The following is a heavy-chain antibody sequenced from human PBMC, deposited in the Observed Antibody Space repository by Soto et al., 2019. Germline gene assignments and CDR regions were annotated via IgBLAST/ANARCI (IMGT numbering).Heavy chain of an antibody. D-gene: IGHD6-6*01. CDR2: INGANGNT. Sequence: ASVKVSCKASGYSFSTYSMHWVRQAPGQGLEWMGWINGANGNTRYSQKFKDRVSISRDTPASTGYMELSSLRSEDTAVYYCASFEGFDSSSTQHWGQGTLVTVSS. V-gene: IGHV1-3*01. J-gene: IGHJ1*01. CDR1: GYSFSTYS. CDR3: ASFEGFDSSSTQH.